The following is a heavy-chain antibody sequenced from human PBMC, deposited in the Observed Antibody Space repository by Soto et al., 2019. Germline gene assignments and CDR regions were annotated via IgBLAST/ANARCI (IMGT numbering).Heavy chain of an antibody. Sequence: PGGSLRLSCAASGFTFSSYGMHWVRQAQGKGLEWVAVISYDGSNKYYADSVKGRFTISRDNSRNTLYLQMNSLRAEDTAVYYCANYCEDSYYYYDIYVLAQGTTVTVSS. CDR3: ANYCEDSYYYYDIYV. D-gene: IGHD2-21*01. CDR2: ISYDGSNK. V-gene: IGHV3-30*18. CDR1: GFTFSSYG. J-gene: IGHJ6*02.